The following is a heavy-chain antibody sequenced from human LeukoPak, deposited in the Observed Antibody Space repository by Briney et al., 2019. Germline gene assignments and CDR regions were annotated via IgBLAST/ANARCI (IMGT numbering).Heavy chain of an antibody. CDR2: VGPDGDER. V-gene: IGHV3-23*01. D-gene: IGHD5-18*01. CDR3: AKSSGGSRPHSRIFDF. J-gene: IGHJ4*02. CDR1: GLTFISYA. Sequence: GGSLRVSCGASGLTFISYAMNWVRRAPGKGLEWVALVGPDGDERFYADSVRGRFTISRDNSDNMMFLQMNSLRAEDTATYYCAKSSGGSRPHSRIFDFWGQGTLVTVSS.